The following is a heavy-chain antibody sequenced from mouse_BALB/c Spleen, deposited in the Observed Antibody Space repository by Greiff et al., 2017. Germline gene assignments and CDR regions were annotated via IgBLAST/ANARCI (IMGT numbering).Heavy chain of an antibody. CDR3: ARRGNYNWYFDV. CDR2: IWSGGST. CDR1: GFSLTSYG. J-gene: IGHJ1*01. V-gene: IGHV2-4-1*01. Sequence: VQLVESGPGLVQPSQSLSITCTVSGFSLTSYGVHWVRQSPGKGLEWLGVIWSGGSTDYNAAFISRLSISKDNSKSQVFFKMNSLQADDTAIYYCARRGNYNWYFDVWGAGTTVTVSS. D-gene: IGHD2-1*01.